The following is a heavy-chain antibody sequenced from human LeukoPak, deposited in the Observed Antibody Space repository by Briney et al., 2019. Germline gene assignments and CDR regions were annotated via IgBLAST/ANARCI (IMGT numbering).Heavy chain of an antibody. V-gene: IGHV1-69*05. CDR3: ARDSFYYDSSGYYNY. CDR1: GYTFTGYY. J-gene: IGHJ4*02. Sequence: ASVKVSCKASGYTFTGYYMHWVRQAPGQGLEWMGRIIPIFGTANYAQKFQGRVTITTDESTSTAYMELSSLRSEDTAVYYCARDSFYYDSSGYYNYWGQGTLVTVSS. CDR2: IIPIFGTA. D-gene: IGHD3-22*01.